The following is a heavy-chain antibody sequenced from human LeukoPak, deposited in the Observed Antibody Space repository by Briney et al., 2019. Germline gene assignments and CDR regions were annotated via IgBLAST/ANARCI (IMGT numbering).Heavy chain of an antibody. CDR2: IYCSGST. Sequence: SQTLSLTCTVSGGSISSGGYYWSWIRQHPGKGPEWIGYIYCSGSTYYNPSLKSRVTISVDTSKNQFSLKLSSVTAADTAVYYCARDARDWDAFVIWGQGTMVTVSS. V-gene: IGHV4-31*03. CDR3: ARDARDWDAFVI. D-gene: IGHD2-21*01. CDR1: GGSISSGGYY. J-gene: IGHJ3*02.